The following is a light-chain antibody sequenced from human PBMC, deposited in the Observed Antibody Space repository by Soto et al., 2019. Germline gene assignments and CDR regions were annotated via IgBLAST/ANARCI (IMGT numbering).Light chain of an antibody. CDR1: QGISTF. CDR3: QQVNNYPLT. V-gene: IGKV1-9*01. Sequence: DIQLAQSPSFLSASVGYRVTITCRSSQGISTFLAWYQQHPGTAPKRLIYDSSILQSGVPSRFSGSGSGTEFTLTINNLQHEDFATYYCQQVNNYPLTFGGGTKADIK. CDR2: DSS. J-gene: IGKJ4*01.